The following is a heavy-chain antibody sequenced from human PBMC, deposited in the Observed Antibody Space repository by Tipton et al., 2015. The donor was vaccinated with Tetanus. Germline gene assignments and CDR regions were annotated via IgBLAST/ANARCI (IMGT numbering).Heavy chain of an antibody. V-gene: IGHV3-66*01. J-gene: IGHJ4*02. CDR1: GFTVSSNY. CDR3: AGEESGGGFDY. CDR2: IYSGGST. Sequence: SLRLSCAASGFTVSSNYMSWVRQAPGKGLEWVSVIYSGGSTYYADSVKGRFTISRDNAQSSLFLQMNSLKAEDTALYYCAGEESGGGFDYWGQGTLVTVSS. D-gene: IGHD3-16*01.